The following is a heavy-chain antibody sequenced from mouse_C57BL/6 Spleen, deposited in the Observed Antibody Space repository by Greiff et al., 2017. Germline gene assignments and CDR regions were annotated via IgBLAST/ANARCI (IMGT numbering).Heavy chain of an antibody. Sequence: QVQLQQPGAEFVKPGASVKMSCKASGYTFTSYWITWVKQRPGQGLEWIGDIYPGSGSTNYNEKFKRKATLPVDTSPITASRQLRSLTSEDPAVYYCARRRGAMYYWGKGTSDTASS. CDR3: ARRRGAMYY. CDR2: IYPGSGST. V-gene: IGHV1-55*01. J-gene: IGHJ4*01. CDR1: GYTFTSYW.